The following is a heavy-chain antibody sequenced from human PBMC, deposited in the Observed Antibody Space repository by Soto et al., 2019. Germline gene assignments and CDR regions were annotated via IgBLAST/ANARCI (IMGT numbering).Heavy chain of an antibody. J-gene: IGHJ4*02. V-gene: IGHV3-23*01. Sequence: EVQLLESGGGLVQPGGSLRLSCAASGFTFSSYAMSWVRQAPGKGLEWVSAISGSGGSTYYADSVKGRFTISRDNSKNTLYLQLNSLRAEDTAVYYCAKDWGLWELLLYFRFWGQGTLVTVSS. CDR3: AKDWGLWELLLYFRF. CDR2: ISGSGGST. CDR1: GFTFSSYA. D-gene: IGHD1-26*01.